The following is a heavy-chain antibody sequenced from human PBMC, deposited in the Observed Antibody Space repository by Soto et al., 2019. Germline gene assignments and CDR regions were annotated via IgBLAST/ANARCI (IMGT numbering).Heavy chain of an antibody. CDR2: ISGSGGST. V-gene: IGHV3-23*01. Sequence: PGGSLRLSCAASGFTFSSCAMSWVRQAPGKGLEWVSAISGSGGSTYYADSVKGRFTISRDNSKNTLYLQMNSLRAEDTAVYYCAKDERDSIAAPPDYWGQGTLVTVSS. CDR3: AKDERDSIAAPPDY. D-gene: IGHD6-6*01. J-gene: IGHJ4*02. CDR1: GFTFSSCA.